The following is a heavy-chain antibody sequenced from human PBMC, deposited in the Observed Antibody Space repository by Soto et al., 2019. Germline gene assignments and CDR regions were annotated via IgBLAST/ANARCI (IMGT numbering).Heavy chain of an antibody. CDR1: GYTFTGYY. J-gene: IGHJ6*02. CDR2: INPNSGGT. CDR3: ARGVDDSSGYHYYYYGMDV. D-gene: IGHD6-19*01. Sequence: ASVKVSCKASGYTFTGYYMHWVRQAPGQGLEWMGWINPNSGGTNYTQKFQGWVTMTRDTSISTAYMELSRLRSDDTAVYYCARGVDDSSGYHYYYYGMDVWGQGTTVTVSS. V-gene: IGHV1-2*04.